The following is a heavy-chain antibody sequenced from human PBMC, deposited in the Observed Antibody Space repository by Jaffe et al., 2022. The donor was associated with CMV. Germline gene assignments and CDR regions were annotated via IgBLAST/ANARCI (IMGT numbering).Heavy chain of an antibody. Sequence: QITLKESGPTLVKPTQTLTLTCTFSGFSLSTSGVGMGWVRQPPGKALEWLALIYWDDDNRYSPSLMSRLTITKDTSKNQVVLTMTNLDPVDTATYYCALLYSSSWYEYFHHWGQGTPVTVSS. V-gene: IGHV2-5*02. J-gene: IGHJ1*01. CDR1: GFSLSTSGVG. CDR2: IYWDDDN. D-gene: IGHD6-13*01. CDR3: ALLYSSSWYEYFHH.